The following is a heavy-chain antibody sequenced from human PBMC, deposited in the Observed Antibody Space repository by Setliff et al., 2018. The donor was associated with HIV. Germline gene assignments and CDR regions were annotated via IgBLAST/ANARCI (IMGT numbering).Heavy chain of an antibody. J-gene: IGHJ5*02. Sequence: VSGQGLEWVGWINAGNGNTKYSQKFQGRVTITRDTSASTAYMELSSLTSEDTAVYYCARGDVVVPAAIVVDWFDPWGQGTLVTVSS. CDR3: ARGDVVVPAAIVVDWFDP. D-gene: IGHD2-2*01. CDR2: INAGNGNT. V-gene: IGHV1-3*01.